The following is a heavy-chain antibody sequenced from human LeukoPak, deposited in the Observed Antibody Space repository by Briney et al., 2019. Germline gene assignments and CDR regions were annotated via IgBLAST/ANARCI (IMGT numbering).Heavy chain of an antibody. V-gene: IGHV3-30*03. D-gene: IGHD6-25*01. J-gene: IGHJ6*02. Sequence: GGSLRLSCAASGLTFRHYAMHWVRQAPGKGLEWVAGASYDGSQKYYTDSVRGRFTISRDNSKNTLDLQMNSLRLEDTAVYYCTESSGRPPYYGLDVWGQGTTVTVSS. CDR1: GLTFRHYA. CDR3: TESSGRPPYYGLDV. CDR2: ASYDGSQK.